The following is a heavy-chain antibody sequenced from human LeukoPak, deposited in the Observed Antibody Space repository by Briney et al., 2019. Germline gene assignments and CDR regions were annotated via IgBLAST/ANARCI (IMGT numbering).Heavy chain of an antibody. CDR2: INHSGST. J-gene: IGHJ4*02. D-gene: IGHD3-10*01. V-gene: IGHV4-34*01. Sequence: KTSETLSLTCAVYGGSFSGYYWSWIRQPPGKGLEWIGEINHSGSTNYNPSLKSRVTISVDTSKNQFSLKLSSVTAADTAVYYCARGCITMVRGVRGHLFDYWGQGTLVTVSS. CDR1: GGSFSGYY. CDR3: ARGCITMVRGVRGHLFDY.